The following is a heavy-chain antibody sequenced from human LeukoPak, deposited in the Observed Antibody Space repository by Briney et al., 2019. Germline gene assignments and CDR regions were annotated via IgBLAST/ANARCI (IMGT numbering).Heavy chain of an antibody. J-gene: IGHJ4*02. CDR2: ITGSGGAV. CDR3: ARNGGGLDY. Sequence: GGSLRLSCAASEFTFSSYDIIWARQAPGKGLEWVSWITGSGGAVKYTDPVKGRFTISRDNAKKSVYLQMNSLRVEETAVYYCARNGGGLDYWGQGTLVTVSS. D-gene: IGHD3-16*01. CDR1: EFTFSSYD. V-gene: IGHV3-48*03.